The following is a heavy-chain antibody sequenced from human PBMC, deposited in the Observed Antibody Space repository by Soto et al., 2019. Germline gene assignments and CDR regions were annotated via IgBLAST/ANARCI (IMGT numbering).Heavy chain of an antibody. CDR3: ARGVAAAGIIGY. J-gene: IGHJ4*02. V-gene: IGHV1-46*03. D-gene: IGHD6-13*01. CDR2: INPSGGST. CDR1: GYTFTSYY. Sequence: ASVKVSCKSSGYTFTSYYMHCVRQAPGQGLEWMGIINPSGGSTSYAQKFQGRVTMTRDTSTSTVYMELSSLRSEDTAVYYCARGVAAAGIIGYWGQGTLVTVSS.